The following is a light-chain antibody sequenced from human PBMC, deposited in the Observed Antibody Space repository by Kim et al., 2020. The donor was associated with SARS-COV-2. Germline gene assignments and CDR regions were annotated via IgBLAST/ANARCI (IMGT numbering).Light chain of an antibody. V-gene: IGLV1-40*03. Sequence: VSISFLGSGSNIGANYNVRWYQKPPGSAPKLSMSENNKRPPGVPDRFSGSKYGASASLAITGLHAEDDAEYYCQSYDTSLSTAVFGGGTQLTVL. CDR1: GSNIGANYN. CDR2: ENN. CDR3: QSYDTSLSTAV. J-gene: IGLJ2*01.